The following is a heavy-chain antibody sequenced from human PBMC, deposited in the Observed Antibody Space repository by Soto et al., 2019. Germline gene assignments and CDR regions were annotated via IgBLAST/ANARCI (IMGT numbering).Heavy chain of an antibody. CDR2: IYTSGST. D-gene: IGHD1-26*01. CDR3: AREGASGFGMDV. CDR1: GGAIRSYY. Sequence: QVQLQESGPGLVKPSETLSLTCNVSGGAIRSYYWIWVRQPAGKPLEWIGRIYTSGSTNYNPSLKSRVSMSVDTSKNQFSLEVTSVTAADTAVYYCAREGASGFGMDVWGLGTTVTVSS. V-gene: IGHV4-4*07. J-gene: IGHJ6*02.